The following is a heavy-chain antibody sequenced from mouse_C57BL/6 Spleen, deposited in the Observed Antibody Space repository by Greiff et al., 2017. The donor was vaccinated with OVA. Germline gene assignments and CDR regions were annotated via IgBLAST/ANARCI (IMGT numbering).Heavy chain of an antibody. D-gene: IGHD1-1*01. Sequence: EVQLQESGPGLVKPSQSLSLTCSVTGYSITSGYYWNWIRQFPGNKLEWMGYISYDGSNNYNPSLKNRISITRDTSKNQFFLKLNSVTTEDTATYYGARAPDYYGSSYWYFDVWGTGTTVTVSS. V-gene: IGHV3-6*01. CDR2: ISYDGSN. CDR1: GYSITSGYY. CDR3: ARAPDYYGSSYWYFDV. J-gene: IGHJ1*03.